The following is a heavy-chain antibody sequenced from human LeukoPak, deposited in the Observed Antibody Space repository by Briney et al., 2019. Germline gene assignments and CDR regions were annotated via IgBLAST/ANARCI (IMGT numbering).Heavy chain of an antibody. V-gene: IGHV4-34*01. J-gene: IGHJ4*02. CDR2: INHSGST. CDR1: GGSFSGYY. D-gene: IGHD3-9*01. CDR3: ARGGNDILTGRTPEADY. Sequence: SETLSLTSAVYGGSFSGYYWSWIRDPPGGGLEWIGEINHSGSTNYNPSLRSRVTISVDTSKNQFSLKLSSVTAADTAVYYCARGGNDILTGRTPEADYWGQGTLVTVSS.